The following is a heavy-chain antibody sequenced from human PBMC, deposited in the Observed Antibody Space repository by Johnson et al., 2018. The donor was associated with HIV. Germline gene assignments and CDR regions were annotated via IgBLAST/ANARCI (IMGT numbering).Heavy chain of an antibody. CDR1: GFTFSDSY. CDR2: IRTSEGTM. J-gene: IGHJ3*02. CDR3: AREGPSERAGFDI. Sequence: QENLVESGGGLIQPGGSLRLSCVASGFTFSDSYMTWIPQAPGKGLQCVSYIRTSEGTMYSGDAVNGRFSISRDNAKNSLYLQMNSLRADDTAVYYCAREGPSERAGFDIWGQGTMVTVSS. V-gene: IGHV3-11*04.